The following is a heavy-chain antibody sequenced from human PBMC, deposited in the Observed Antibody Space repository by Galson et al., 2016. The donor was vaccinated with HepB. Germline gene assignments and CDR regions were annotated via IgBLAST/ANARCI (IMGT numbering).Heavy chain of an antibody. V-gene: IGHV3-20*04. J-gene: IGHJ6*02. D-gene: IGHD2-2*01. Sequence: SLRLSCAAFGFTFDNYGMSWVRQAPGKGLEWVSGLNWNGDSTGYADSVKGRFTISRDNARNSLFLHMDSLRVEDTALYYCVRGGGNCRSPRCHSLRGGMDVWGQGATVTVSS. CDR1: GFTFDNYG. CDR3: VRGGGNCRSPRCHSLRGGMDV. CDR2: LNWNGDST.